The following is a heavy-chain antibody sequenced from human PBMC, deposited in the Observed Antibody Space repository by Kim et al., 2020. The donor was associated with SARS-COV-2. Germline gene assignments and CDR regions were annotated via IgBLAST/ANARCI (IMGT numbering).Heavy chain of an antibody. CDR3: ARLPGNNYFDY. CDR2: T. D-gene: IGHD1-1*01. Sequence: TNYADSVKGRSIISRDNSKNTLYLLLNSLRAEDTAVYYCARLPGNNYFDYWGQGTLVTVSS. V-gene: IGHV3-53*01. J-gene: IGHJ4*02.